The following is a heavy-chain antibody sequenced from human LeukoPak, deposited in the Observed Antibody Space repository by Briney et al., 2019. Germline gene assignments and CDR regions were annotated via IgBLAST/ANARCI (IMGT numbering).Heavy chain of an antibody. V-gene: IGHV3-15*01. CDR2: IKSKTDGGTT. J-gene: IGHJ4*02. CDR1: GFTFSSYS. D-gene: IGHD3-3*01. Sequence: GGSLRLSCAASGFTFSSYSMSWVRQAPGKGLEWVGRIKSKTDGGTTDYAAPVKGRFTISRDDSKNTLYLQMNSLKTEDTAVYYCTTDITIFGTFDYWGQGTLVTVSS. CDR3: TTDITIFGTFDY.